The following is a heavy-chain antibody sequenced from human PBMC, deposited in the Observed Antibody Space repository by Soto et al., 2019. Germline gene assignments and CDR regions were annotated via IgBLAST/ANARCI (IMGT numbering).Heavy chain of an antibody. Sequence: TLSISFAVSGCSVSSGGYYWSWIRQHPGKGLEWIGYIYYSRSTYYNPSLKSRVTISVDTSKNQFPLKLSSVTAADTAVYYCARDRTTMVRGIKAIHDAFDIWRQGTMVTVSS. CDR1: GCSVSSGGYY. CDR2: IYYSRST. CDR3: ARDRTTMVRGIKAIHDAFDI. V-gene: IGHV4-31*11. D-gene: IGHD3-10*01. J-gene: IGHJ3*02.